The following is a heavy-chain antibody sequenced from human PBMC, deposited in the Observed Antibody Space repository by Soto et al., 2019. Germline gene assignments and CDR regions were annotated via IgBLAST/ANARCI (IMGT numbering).Heavy chain of an antibody. CDR2: IYYSGST. Sequence: QLLESGPGLVKPSETLSLTCTVSGGSISSSSYYWGWIRQPPGKGLEWIGSIYYSGSTYYNPSLKSRVTISVDTSKNQFSLKLSSVTAADTAVYYCARQAYYYGSGSGTFDYWGQGTLVTVSS. V-gene: IGHV4-39*01. CDR1: GGSISSSSYY. J-gene: IGHJ4*02. CDR3: ARQAYYYGSGSGTFDY. D-gene: IGHD3-10*01.